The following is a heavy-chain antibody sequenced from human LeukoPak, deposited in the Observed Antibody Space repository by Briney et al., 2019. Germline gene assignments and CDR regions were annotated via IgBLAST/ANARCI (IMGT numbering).Heavy chain of an antibody. J-gene: IGHJ4*02. CDR1: GFTFSSYA. CDR2: ISGSGGST. CDR3: ARTVVRGVIYFDY. Sequence: GGSLRLSCAASGFTFSSYAMSWVRQAPGKGLEWVSAISGSGGSTYYADSVKGRFTISRDNSKNTLYLQMNSLRAEDTAVYYCARTVVRGVIYFDYWGQGTLVTVSS. D-gene: IGHD3-10*01. V-gene: IGHV3-23*01.